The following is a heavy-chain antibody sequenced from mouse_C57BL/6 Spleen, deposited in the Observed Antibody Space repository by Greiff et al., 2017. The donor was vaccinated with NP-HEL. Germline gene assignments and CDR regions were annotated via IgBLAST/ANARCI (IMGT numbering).Heavy chain of an antibody. CDR1: GYTFTSYW. J-gene: IGHJ3*01. D-gene: IGHD2-2*01. CDR3: ARSTMVTTGFAY. Sequence: VQLQQSGAELVKPGASVKLSCKASGYTFTSYWMHWVKQRPGRGLEWIGNINPSNGGTNYNEKFKSKATLTVDKSSSTAYMQLSSLTSEDSAVYYCARSTMVTTGFAYWGQGTLVTVSA. V-gene: IGHV1-53*01. CDR2: INPSNGGT.